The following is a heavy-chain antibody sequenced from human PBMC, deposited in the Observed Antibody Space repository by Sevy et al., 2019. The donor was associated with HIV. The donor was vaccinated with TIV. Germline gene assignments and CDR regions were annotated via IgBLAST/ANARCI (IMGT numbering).Heavy chain of an antibody. CDR1: GYTLTKLS. J-gene: IGHJ4*02. CDR3: AITKDYYDNSGYPFDY. V-gene: IGHV1-24*01. Sequence: ASVKVSCKVSGYTLTKLSMHWVRQAPGKGLEWMGTFDPEDGKTIYAQKFQGGVTMTEDTSIDTAYMELSSLRSEDTAVFYCAITKDYYDNSGYPFDYWGQGTLVTVSS. D-gene: IGHD3-22*01. CDR2: FDPEDGKT.